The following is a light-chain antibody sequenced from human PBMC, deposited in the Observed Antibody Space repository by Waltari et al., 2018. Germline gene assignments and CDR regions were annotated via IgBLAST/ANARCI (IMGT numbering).Light chain of an antibody. CDR2: GKN. CDR3: NSRDSSGNHPHVV. V-gene: IGLV3-19*01. Sequence: SSELTQDPAVSVALGQTVRITCQRDRLRSSYASWHQQKPGQAPVLVIYGKNNRPSGIPDRFSGSSSGNTASLTITGAQAEDEADYYCNSRDSSGNHPHVVFGGGTKLTVL. CDR1: RLRSSY. J-gene: IGLJ2*01.